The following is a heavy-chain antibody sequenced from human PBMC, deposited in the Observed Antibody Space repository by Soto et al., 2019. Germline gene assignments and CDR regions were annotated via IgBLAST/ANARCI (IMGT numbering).Heavy chain of an antibody. CDR1: GFTFSNAW. CDR2: IKSKTDGGTT. V-gene: IGHV3-15*01. Sequence: GGSLRLSCAASGFTFSNAWMSWVRQAPGKGLEWAGRIKSKTDGGTTDYAAPVKGRFTISRDDSKNTLYLQMNSLKTEDTAVYYCTTVTIAAAGNVVGLIDYWGQGTLVTVSS. D-gene: IGHD6-13*01. CDR3: TTVTIAAAGNVVGLIDY. J-gene: IGHJ4*02.